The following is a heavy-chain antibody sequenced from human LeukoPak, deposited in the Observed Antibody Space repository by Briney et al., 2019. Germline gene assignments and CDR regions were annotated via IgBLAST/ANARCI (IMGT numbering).Heavy chain of an antibody. Sequence: GASVKVSCKASGYTFTSYYMHWVRQAPGQGLEWMGGIIPIFGTANYAQKFQGRVTITADESTSTAYMELSSLRSEDTAVYYCAKAGSYYYYYYMDVWGKGTTVTISS. CDR1: GYTFTSYY. CDR3: AKAGSYYYYYYMDV. V-gene: IGHV1-69*13. J-gene: IGHJ6*03. CDR2: IIPIFGTA. D-gene: IGHD3-10*01.